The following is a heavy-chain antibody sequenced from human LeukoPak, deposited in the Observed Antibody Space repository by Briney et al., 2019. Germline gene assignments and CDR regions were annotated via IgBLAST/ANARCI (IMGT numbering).Heavy chain of an antibody. Sequence: SVKVSCKASGGTFSSYAISWVRQAPGQGLEWMGGIIPIFGTANYAQKFQGRVTITADESTSTAYMELSSLRSEDTAVYYCARRAREYSHDAFDIWGQGTMVTVSS. D-gene: IGHD5-18*01. CDR1: GGTFSSYA. J-gene: IGHJ3*02. CDR3: ARRAREYSHDAFDI. CDR2: IIPIFGTA. V-gene: IGHV1-69*01.